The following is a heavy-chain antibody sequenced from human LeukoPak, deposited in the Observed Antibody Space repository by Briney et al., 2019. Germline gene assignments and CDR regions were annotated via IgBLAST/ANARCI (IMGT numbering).Heavy chain of an antibody. D-gene: IGHD5-24*01. CDR1: GFTFGSYA. J-gene: IGHJ4*02. CDR2: IRYDGSSK. CDR3: ARDARRQSWLYYFDY. Sequence: GGSLRLSCAASGFTFGSYAMHWVRQTPGKGLEWVAFIRYDGSSKYYVDSVKGRFTISRDNPKNTLYLQMNSLRAEDTAVYYCARDARRQSWLYYFDYWGRGTLVTVSS. V-gene: IGHV3-30*02.